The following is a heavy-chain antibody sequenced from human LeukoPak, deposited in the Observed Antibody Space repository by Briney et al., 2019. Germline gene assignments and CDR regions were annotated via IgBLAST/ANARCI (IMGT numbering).Heavy chain of an antibody. V-gene: IGHV3-23*01. CDR1: GFTFSSYA. Sequence: GGSLRLSCAASGFTFSSYAMSWVRQAPGKGLEWVSAISGRGGSTYYADSVKGRLTISRDNSKNTLYLQMNSLRVEDTAVYYCAKDLGLNNGGAFDIWGQGTMVIVSS. D-gene: IGHD1/OR15-1a*01. CDR2: ISGRGGST. J-gene: IGHJ3*02. CDR3: AKDLGLNNGGAFDI.